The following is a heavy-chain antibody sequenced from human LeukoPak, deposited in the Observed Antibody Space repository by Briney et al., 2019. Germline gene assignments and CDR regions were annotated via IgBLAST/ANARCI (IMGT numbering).Heavy chain of an antibody. CDR3: AKDRNYYDSSGYYVDAFDI. D-gene: IGHD3-22*01. V-gene: IGHV3-23*01. CDR2: ISGSGGST. J-gene: IGHJ4*02. Sequence: GGSLRLSCAASGFTFSSYAMSWVRQAPGKGLEWVSAISGSGGSTYYADSVKGRFTISRDNSKNTLYLQMNSLRAEDTAVYYCAKDRNYYDSSGYYVDAFDIWGQGTLVTVSS. CDR1: GFTFSSYA.